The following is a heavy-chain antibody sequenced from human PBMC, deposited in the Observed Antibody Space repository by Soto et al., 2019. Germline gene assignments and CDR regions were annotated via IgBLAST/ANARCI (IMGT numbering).Heavy chain of an antibody. CDR2: ISYDGSNK. J-gene: IGHJ4*02. V-gene: IGHV3-30*04. D-gene: IGHD6-6*01. CDR1: GFTFSSYA. Sequence: PGGSLRLSCAASGFTFSSYAMHWVRQAPGKGLEWVAVISYDGSNKYYADSVKGRFTISRDNSKNTLYLQMNSLRAEDTAVYYCAKDHGSSSGFDYWGQGTLVTVSS. CDR3: AKDHGSSSGFDY.